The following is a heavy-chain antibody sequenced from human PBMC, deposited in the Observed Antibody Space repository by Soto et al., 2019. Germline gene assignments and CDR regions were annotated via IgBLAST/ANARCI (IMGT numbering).Heavy chain of an antibody. CDR1: GGSIMSYY. V-gene: IGHV4-4*07. CDR2: IYTTGST. J-gene: IGHJ4*02. CDR3: ASSPPAMVAPNI. Sequence: SETLSLTCSVSGGSIMSYYWTWIRQAAGKGQEWIGRIYTTGSTNYNPSLKSRVTISLDTSKNQFSLKLTSVTAADTAMYFCASSPPAMVAPNIWGQGTLVTVSS. D-gene: IGHD5-18*01.